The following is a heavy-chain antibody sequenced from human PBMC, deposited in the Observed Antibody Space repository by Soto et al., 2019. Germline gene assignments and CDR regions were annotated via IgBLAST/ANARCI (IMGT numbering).Heavy chain of an antibody. CDR2: ITGSGGTT. J-gene: IGHJ4*02. CDR3: ARVHYGDIWGTFRY. V-gene: IGHV3-23*01. Sequence: EVQLLQSGGGLVQPGGSLRLSCAASGLTFSSYAMAWVRQAPGKGLEWVSSITGSGGTTDYADSVKGRFTISRDNSKNTLFLQMNSLRAEDTAVYYCARVHYGDIWGTFRYGGQGTLVTVSS. CDR1: GLTFSSYA. D-gene: IGHD3-16*02.